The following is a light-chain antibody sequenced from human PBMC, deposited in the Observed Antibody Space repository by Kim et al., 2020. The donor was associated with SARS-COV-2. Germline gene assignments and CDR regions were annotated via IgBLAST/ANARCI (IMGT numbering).Light chain of an antibody. Sequence: QPVLTQSPSASASLGASVRLTCTLSSGHTSNAIAWHQQPPEKGPRFLMKLNSDGSHTKGDGIPDRFSGSRSGAERYLTISSLQSEDEADYYCQTWGTGNVVFGGGTQLTVL. CDR2: LNSDGSH. CDR1: SGHTSNA. V-gene: IGLV4-69*01. CDR3: QTWGTGNVV. J-gene: IGLJ2*01.